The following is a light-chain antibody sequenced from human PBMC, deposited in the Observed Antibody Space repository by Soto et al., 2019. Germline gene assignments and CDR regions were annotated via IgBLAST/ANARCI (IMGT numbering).Light chain of an antibody. CDR2: YDS. J-gene: IGLJ2*01. V-gene: IGLV3-21*04. CDR1: NIGSKS. CDR3: QVWDSSSDRDVV. Sequence: SYELTQPPSVSVAPGKTARMTCGGNNIGSKSVHWYQQKPGQAPVLVIYYDSDRPSGIPERFSGSNSGNTATLTISRVEAGDEADYYCQVWDSSSDRDVVFGGGTKLTVL.